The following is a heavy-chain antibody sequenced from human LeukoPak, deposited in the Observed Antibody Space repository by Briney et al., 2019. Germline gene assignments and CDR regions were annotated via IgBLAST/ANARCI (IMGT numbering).Heavy chain of an antibody. CDR1: GHSISSYY. Sequence: SETLSLTCAVSGHSISSYYWSWIRQPAGKGLEWIGRIYTSGSTNYNPSLKSRVTMSVDTSKNQFSLKLSSVTAADTAVYYCARAINYYDSSGYYPGGFDYYYMDVWGKGTTVTVSS. J-gene: IGHJ6*03. CDR3: ARAINYYDSSGYYPGGFDYYYMDV. CDR2: IYTSGST. D-gene: IGHD3-22*01. V-gene: IGHV4-4*07.